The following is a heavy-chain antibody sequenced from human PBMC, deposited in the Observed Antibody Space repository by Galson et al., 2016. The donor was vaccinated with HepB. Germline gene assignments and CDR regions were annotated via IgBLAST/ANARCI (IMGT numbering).Heavy chain of an antibody. V-gene: IGHV6-1*01. CDR3: ARDRGSARYFFDS. CDR1: GDSVSSYSAA. CDR2: TYFRSKWYN. J-gene: IGHJ4*02. Sequence: CAISGDSVSSYSAAWDWIRQSPSRGLEWLGRTYFRSKWYNDYAVSVKSRITIEADTSKNLFSLHLNSVTPEDTAVYYCARDRGSARYFFDSWGQGALVTVS.